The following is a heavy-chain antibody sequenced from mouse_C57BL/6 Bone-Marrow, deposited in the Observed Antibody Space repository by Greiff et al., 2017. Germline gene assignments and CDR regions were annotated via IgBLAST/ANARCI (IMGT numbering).Heavy chain of an antibody. V-gene: IGHV3-6*01. CDR2: ISYDGSN. D-gene: IGHD1-1*01. CDR3: AYGSSYVRYFDV. Sequence: EVQLQESGPGLVKPSQSLSLTCSVTGYSITSGYYWNWIRQFPGNKLEWMGYISYDGSNNYNPSLKNRISITRDTSKNQFFLKLNSVTTEDTATYYCAYGSSYVRYFDVWGTGTTVTVSS. CDR1: GYSITSGYY. J-gene: IGHJ1*03.